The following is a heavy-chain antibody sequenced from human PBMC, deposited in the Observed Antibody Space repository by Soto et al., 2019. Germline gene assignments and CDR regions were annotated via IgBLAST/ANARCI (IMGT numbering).Heavy chain of an antibody. J-gene: IGHJ5*02. D-gene: IGHD2-15*01. CDR1: GYTFTTYG. CDR2: INTNNGDT. CDR3: ARKGCFGTCNWFDP. Sequence: ASVKVSFKASGYTFTTYGISWLRQAPGQGLEWMGWINTNNGDTKYAQNFQGRVTMTTDTSTSTAYMEVRSLTSDDTAVYYCARKGCFGTCNWFDPWGRGTLVTVSS. V-gene: IGHV1-18*01.